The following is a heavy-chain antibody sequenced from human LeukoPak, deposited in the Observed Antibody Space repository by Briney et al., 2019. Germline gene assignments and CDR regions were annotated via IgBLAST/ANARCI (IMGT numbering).Heavy chain of an antibody. Sequence: ASVTVSFKASGGTFISYTISWVRQAPGQGREWMGRIIPILGIANYAQKFQGRVTITADKSTSTAYMELSSLRSEDTAVYYCARVNGYSYGSMYYFDYWGQGTLVTVSS. CDR2: IIPILGIA. CDR1: GGTFISYT. V-gene: IGHV1-69*02. J-gene: IGHJ4*02. CDR3: ARVNGYSYGSMYYFDY. D-gene: IGHD5-18*01.